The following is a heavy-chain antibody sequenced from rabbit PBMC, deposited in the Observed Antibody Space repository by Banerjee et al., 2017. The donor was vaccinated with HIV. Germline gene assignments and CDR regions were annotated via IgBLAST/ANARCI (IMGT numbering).Heavy chain of an antibody. Sequence: QEQLVESGGGLVQPEGSLTLTCKASGFTLSSSDYMCWVRQAPGKGLEWIGCIVAGSSGTTYYASWAKGRFTISKTSSTTVTLQMTSLTAADTATYFCARAGGFENYFNLWGQGTLRHRL. CDR3: ARAGGFENYFNL. D-gene: IGHD1-1*01. J-gene: IGHJ4*01. V-gene: IGHV1S45*01. CDR2: IVAGSSGTT. CDR1: GFTLSSSDY.